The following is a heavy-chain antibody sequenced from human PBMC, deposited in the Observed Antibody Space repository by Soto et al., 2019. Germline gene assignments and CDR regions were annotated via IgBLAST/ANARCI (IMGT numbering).Heavy chain of an antibody. Sequence: PGGSLRLSCAASGFTFSSYGMHWVRQAPGKGLEWVAVISYDGSNKYYADSVKGRFTISRDNSKNTLYLQMNSLRAEDTAVYYCAKDPRYCSGGSCYSGINWFDPWGQGT. CDR3: AKDPRYCSGGSCYSGINWFDP. D-gene: IGHD2-15*01. CDR1: GFTFSSYG. J-gene: IGHJ5*02. V-gene: IGHV3-30*18. CDR2: ISYDGSNK.